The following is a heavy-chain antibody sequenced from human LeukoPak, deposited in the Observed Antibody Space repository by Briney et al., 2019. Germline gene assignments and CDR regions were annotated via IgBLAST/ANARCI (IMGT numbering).Heavy chain of an antibody. Sequence: PSENLSLTCAVYGGSFSGYYWSWIRQPQGRGLEWIGEINHSGSTNYNPSLKSRVTISVDTSKNQFSLKLSSVTAADTAVYYCARVEAGSSIYFDYWGQGTLVTVSS. CDR2: INHSGST. CDR1: GGSFSGYY. CDR3: ARVEAGSSIYFDY. J-gene: IGHJ4*02. V-gene: IGHV4-34*01. D-gene: IGHD1-26*01.